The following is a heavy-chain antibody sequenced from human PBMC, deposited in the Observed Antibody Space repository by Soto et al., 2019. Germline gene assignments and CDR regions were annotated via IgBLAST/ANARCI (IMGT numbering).Heavy chain of an antibody. J-gene: IGHJ6*02. CDR1: GFTVSSNY. CDR3: ARDEYGSGGRMDV. CDR2: IYSGGST. D-gene: IGHD3-10*01. V-gene: IGHV3-53*01. Sequence: EVQLVESGGGLIQPGGSLRLSCAASGFTVSSNYMSWVRQAPGKGLEWVSVIYSGGSTYYADSVKGRFTISRDNSKNTLYLQMNSLRAEDTAVYYFARDEYGSGGRMDVWGQGTTVTVSS.